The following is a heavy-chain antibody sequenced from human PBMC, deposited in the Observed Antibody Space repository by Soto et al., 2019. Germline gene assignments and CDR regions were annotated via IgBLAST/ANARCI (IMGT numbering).Heavy chain of an antibody. V-gene: IGHV2-26*01. D-gene: IGHD2-2*01. Sequence: QVTLKESGPVLVKPTETLTLTCTVSGLSLSTGKLGVSWIRQPPGKALEWLAHIFSNDDKSYSTSLRSRVTISKDNSRSQVVLTMTNMDPLDSGTYYCALIKDCSRTDCYLASFDPWGQGTLVTVSS. CDR3: ALIKDCSRTDCYLASFDP. CDR1: GLSLSTGKLG. CDR2: IFSNDDK. J-gene: IGHJ5*02.